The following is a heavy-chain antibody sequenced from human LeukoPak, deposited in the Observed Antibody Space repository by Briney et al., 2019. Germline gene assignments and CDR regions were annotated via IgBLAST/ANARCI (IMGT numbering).Heavy chain of an antibody. Sequence: ASVKVSCKASGYTFTSYDINWVRQATGQGLEWMGWMNPNSGNTGYAQKFQGRVTMTRNTSISTAYMELSSLRSEDTAVYYCARVVHCSRTSCYDADYWGQGTLVTVSS. D-gene: IGHD2-2*01. J-gene: IGHJ4*02. CDR2: MNPNSGNT. V-gene: IGHV1-8*01. CDR3: ARVVHCSRTSCYDADY. CDR1: GYTFTSYD.